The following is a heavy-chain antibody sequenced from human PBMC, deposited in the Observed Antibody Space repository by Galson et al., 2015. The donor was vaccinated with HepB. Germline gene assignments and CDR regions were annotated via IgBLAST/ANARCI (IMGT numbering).Heavy chain of an antibody. Sequence: SLRLSCAASGFTFSSYGMHWVRQAPGKGLEWVAVISYDGSNKYYADSVKGRFTISRDNSKNTLYLQMNSLRAEDTAVYYCAKGTVTRNYYYYGMDVWGQGTTVTVSS. CDR2: ISYDGSNK. D-gene: IGHD4-17*01. J-gene: IGHJ6*02. V-gene: IGHV3-30*18. CDR1: GFTFSSYG. CDR3: AKGTVTRNYYYYGMDV.